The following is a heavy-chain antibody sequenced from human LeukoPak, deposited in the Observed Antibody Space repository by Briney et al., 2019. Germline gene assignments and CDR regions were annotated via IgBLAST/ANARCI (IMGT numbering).Heavy chain of an antibody. CDR2: ISGSGSST. D-gene: IGHD2-21*01. V-gene: IGHV3-23*01. CDR1: GFTFSSYA. J-gene: IGHJ4*02. Sequence: GGSLRLSCAASGFTFSSYAMNWVRQAPGKGLEWVSGISGSGSSTYYVDSVKGRFTISRDNSKSALYLQMNSLKAEDTAVYYCAKGTYCGGDCYYFDYWGQGTLVTVSS. CDR3: AKGTYCGGDCYYFDY.